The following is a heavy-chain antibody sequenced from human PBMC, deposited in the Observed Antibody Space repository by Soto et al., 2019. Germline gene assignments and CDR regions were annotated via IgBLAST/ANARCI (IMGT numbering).Heavy chain of an antibody. D-gene: IGHD5-12*01. CDR1: GFTFSSYG. CDR3: AKAVGIVATVRYYYYGMDV. Sequence: PVGSLRLSCAASGFTFSSYGMHWVRQAPGKGLEWVAVISYDGSNKYYADSVKGRFTISRDNSKNTLYLQMNSLRAEDTAVYYCAKAVGIVATVRYYYYGMDVWGQGTTVTVSS. J-gene: IGHJ6*02. V-gene: IGHV3-30*18. CDR2: ISYDGSNK.